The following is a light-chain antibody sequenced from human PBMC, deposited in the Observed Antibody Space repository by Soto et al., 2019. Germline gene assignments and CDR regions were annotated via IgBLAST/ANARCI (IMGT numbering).Light chain of an antibody. CDR2: EVS. J-gene: IGLJ3*02. V-gene: IGLV2-14*01. Sequence: QSALTQPASVSGSPGQSITISCTGTSSDVGGYNYVSWYQHHPGEAPKLIIYEVSNRPSGVSSRFSGSKSGNTASLTISGLQAEDESLYYCSSKSSGSTPMLFGGGTKLTVL. CDR3: SSKSSGSTPML. CDR1: SSDVGGYNY.